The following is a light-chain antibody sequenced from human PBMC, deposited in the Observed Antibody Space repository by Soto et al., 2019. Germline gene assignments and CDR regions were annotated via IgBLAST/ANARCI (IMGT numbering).Light chain of an antibody. Sequence: EIVLTQSPGTLSVSPGERATLSCRASQSVSSHYLAWYQQRPGQAPKILMYATSNRVTGIPDRFSGSGSGTDFSLTISRLEPDDFAVYFCQQYVASPTLGQGTKLVIK. V-gene: IGKV3-20*01. CDR3: QQYVASPT. CDR2: ATS. J-gene: IGKJ2*01. CDR1: QSVSSHY.